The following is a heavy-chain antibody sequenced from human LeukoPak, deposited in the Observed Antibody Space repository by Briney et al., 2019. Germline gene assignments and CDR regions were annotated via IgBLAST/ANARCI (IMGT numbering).Heavy chain of an antibody. V-gene: IGHV3-48*03. D-gene: IGHD3-3*01. J-gene: IGHJ6*03. CDR1: GFTFSSYE. Sequence: GGSLRLSCEASGFTFSSYEMNWVRQAPGKGLEWVSYLSRSGSTMYYADTVKGRFTISRDNSKNSLYLQMHSLRAEDTAVYYCARVAQITTSAVAHTFYCMDIWGKGATITVSS. CDR3: ARVAQITTSAVAHTFYCMDI. CDR2: LSRSGSTM.